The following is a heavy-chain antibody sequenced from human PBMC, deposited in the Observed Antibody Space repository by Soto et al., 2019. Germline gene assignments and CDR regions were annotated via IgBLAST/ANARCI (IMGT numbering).Heavy chain of an antibody. J-gene: IGHJ5*02. V-gene: IGHV3-23*01. CDR1: GFNFDNYA. CDR3: ARDLDYYDSRGYIRGNWFDP. CDR2: ISVSGDST. Sequence: EVQLLESGGDLVQPGGSLRLSCVASGFNFDNYAMSWVRKAPGKGPEWVSFISVSGDSTYYADSVKGRFTISRDNYKNTVLLQMNSLRAEDTAVYYCARDLDYYDSRGYIRGNWFDPRGQQTLVTVSS. D-gene: IGHD3-22*01.